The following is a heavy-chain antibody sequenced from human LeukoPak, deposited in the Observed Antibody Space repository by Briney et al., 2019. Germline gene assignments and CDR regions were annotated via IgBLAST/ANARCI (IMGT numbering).Heavy chain of an antibody. CDR3: VKGGRTNSPLDY. CDR1: GFTFSSYS. J-gene: IGHJ4*02. D-gene: IGHD1-14*01. Sequence: GGSLRLSCAASGFTFSSYSMNWVRQAPGRGLEWVSVISGGGTATYYADSVKGRLTISRDNSKNTLYLQMNSLRADDTAIYYCVKGGRTNSPLDYWGQGTLVTVSS. CDR2: ISGGGTAT. V-gene: IGHV3-23*01.